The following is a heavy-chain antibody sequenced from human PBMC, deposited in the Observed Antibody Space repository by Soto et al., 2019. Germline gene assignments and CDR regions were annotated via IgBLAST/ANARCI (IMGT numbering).Heavy chain of an antibody. D-gene: IGHD3-10*01. CDR3: VSYNYRSGVLGP. V-gene: IGHV4-61*03. J-gene: IGHJ5*02. CDR1: DGFVSSGPYF. Sequence: SEALCLTWTVSDGFVSSGPYFWSWIRQVPRKGMEWIGYISYSGTTDFKSSLNSRVTLSIDTSTNRFSLNLNSVTAADTAMYYCVSYNYRSGVLGPWGQGTRVT. CDR2: ISYSGTT.